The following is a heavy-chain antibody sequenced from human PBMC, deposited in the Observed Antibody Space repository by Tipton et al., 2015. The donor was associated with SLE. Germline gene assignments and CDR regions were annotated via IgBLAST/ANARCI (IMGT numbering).Heavy chain of an antibody. V-gene: IGHV5-51*03. CDR1: GYSFGDYW. CDR2: IYPGDSDT. D-gene: IGHD6-19*01. J-gene: IGHJ6*02. CDR3: ARLRGDSSGWYFYFYGMDV. Sequence: QLVQSGAEVKKPGESPKISCQGSGYSFGDYWIVWVRQMPGKGLEWMGIIYPGDSDTRYSPSFRGQVTISADKSISTAYLQWRSLKASATAVYYCARLRGDSSGWYFYFYGMDVWGQGTTVTVSS.